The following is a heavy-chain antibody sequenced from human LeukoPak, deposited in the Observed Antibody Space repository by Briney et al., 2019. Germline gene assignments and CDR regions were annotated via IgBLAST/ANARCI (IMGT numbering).Heavy chain of an antibody. CDR2: ISYDGSNK. CDR1: GFTFIGYS. CDR3: ARDRDGYNLLSGKFDP. J-gene: IGHJ5*02. V-gene: IGHV3-30*03. D-gene: IGHD5-24*01. Sequence: PGGSLRLSCAASGFTFIGYSMNWVRQAPGKGLEWVAVISYDGSNKYYADSVKGRFTISRDNSKNTLYLQMNSLRAEDTAVYYCARDRDGYNLLSGKFDPWGQGTLVTVSS.